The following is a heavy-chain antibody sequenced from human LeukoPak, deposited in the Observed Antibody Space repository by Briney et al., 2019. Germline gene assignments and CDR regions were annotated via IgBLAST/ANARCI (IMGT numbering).Heavy chain of an antibody. CDR3: AREEYGGNQGILDY. D-gene: IGHD4/OR15-4a*01. CDR1: GGTFSSYA. Sequence: ASVKVSCKASGGTFSSYAISWVRQAPGQGLEWMGGIIPIFGTANYAQKFQGRVTITTDESTSTAYMELSSLRSEDTAVYYCAREEYGGNQGILDYWGQGTLVTVSS. CDR2: IIPIFGTA. J-gene: IGHJ4*02. V-gene: IGHV1-69*05.